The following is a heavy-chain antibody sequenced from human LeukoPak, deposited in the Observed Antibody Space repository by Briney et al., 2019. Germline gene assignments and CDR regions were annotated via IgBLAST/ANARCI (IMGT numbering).Heavy chain of an antibody. D-gene: IGHD3-3*01. Sequence: SETLSLTCTVSGGFIRSSYYYWGWIRQPPGKGLEWIGSIYYSGSTYYNPSLKSRVTISVDTSKNQFSLKLSSVTAADTAVYYCAGRFLEWLLDYWGQGTLVTVSS. CDR1: GGFIRSSYYY. J-gene: IGHJ4*02. CDR3: AGRFLEWLLDY. CDR2: IYYSGST. V-gene: IGHV4-39*01.